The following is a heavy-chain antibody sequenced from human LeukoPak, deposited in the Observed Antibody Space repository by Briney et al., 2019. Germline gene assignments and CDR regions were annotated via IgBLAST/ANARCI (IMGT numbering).Heavy chain of an antibody. J-gene: IGHJ4*02. CDR2: IKSKTDGGTT. V-gene: IGHV3-15*01. CDR3: TTEEVDTAMAIDY. Sequence: GGSLRLSCAASGFTFSNAWMSWVRQAPGKGLEWVGRIKSKTDGGTTDYAAPVKGRFTISRDDSKNTLYLQMNSLKTEDTAVYYCTTEEVDTAMAIDYWAREPWSPSPQ. D-gene: IGHD5-18*01. CDR1: GFTFSNAW.